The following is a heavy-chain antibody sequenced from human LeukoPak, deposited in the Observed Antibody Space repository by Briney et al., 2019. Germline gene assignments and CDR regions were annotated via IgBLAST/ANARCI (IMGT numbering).Heavy chain of an antibody. CDR3: ARDGGGCSSNTGSPSYLAY. CDR2: INPSGGST. D-gene: IGHD2-2*01. CDR1: GYTFTSYY. J-gene: IGHJ4*02. Sequence: ASVKVSCKASGYTFTSYYMRWVRQAPGQGLEWMGIINPSGGSTSYAQKFQGRVTMTGDTSTSTVYMELSSLRSEDTAVYYCARDGGGCSSNTGSPSYLAYWGMETLVT. V-gene: IGHV1-46*01.